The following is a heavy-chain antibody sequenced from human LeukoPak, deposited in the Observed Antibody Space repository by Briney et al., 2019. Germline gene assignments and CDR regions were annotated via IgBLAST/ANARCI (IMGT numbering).Heavy chain of an antibody. V-gene: IGHV4-59*08. D-gene: IGHD1-1*01. CDR2: IYYSGST. CDR1: GDSISSYY. CDR3: ARHQAPTSRFDY. J-gene: IGHJ4*02. Sequence: PSETLSLTCTVSGDSISSYYWSWIRQPPGKGLEWIGYIYYSGSTNYNPSLKSRVTISVDTSKNQFSLKLSSVTAADTAVYYCARHQAPTSRFDYWGQGTLVTVSS.